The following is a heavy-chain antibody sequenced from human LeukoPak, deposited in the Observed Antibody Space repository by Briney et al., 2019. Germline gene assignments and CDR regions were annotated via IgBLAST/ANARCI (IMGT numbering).Heavy chain of an antibody. Sequence: GASVKVSCKASGYTFTSYYMHWVRQAPGQGLEWMGIINPSGGSTSYAQKFQGRVTMTRDTSTSTAYMELRSLRSDDTAVYYCARDPFDYGDYTFDYWGQGTLVTVSS. J-gene: IGHJ4*02. V-gene: IGHV1-46*01. CDR3: ARDPFDYGDYTFDY. D-gene: IGHD4-17*01. CDR2: INPSGGST. CDR1: GYTFTSYY.